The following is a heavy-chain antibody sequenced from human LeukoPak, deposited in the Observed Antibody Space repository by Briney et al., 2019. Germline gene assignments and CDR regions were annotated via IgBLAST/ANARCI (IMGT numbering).Heavy chain of an antibody. CDR3: AKDLYYYDSSGPFDY. Sequence: PGGSLRLSCAASGFTFDDYAMHWVGQAPGKGLEWVSGISWNSGSIGYADSVKGRFTISRDNAKNSLYLQMNSLRAEDMALYYCAKDLYYYDSSGPFDYWGQGTLVTVSS. V-gene: IGHV3-9*03. CDR2: ISWNSGSI. D-gene: IGHD3-22*01. J-gene: IGHJ4*02. CDR1: GFTFDDYA.